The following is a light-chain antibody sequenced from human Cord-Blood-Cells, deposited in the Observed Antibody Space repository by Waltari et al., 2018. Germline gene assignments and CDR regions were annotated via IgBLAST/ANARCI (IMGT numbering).Light chain of an antibody. Sequence: DIQMTQSPSPLSASLGDRVTITCRASQSISSYLNWYQQKPGKAPKLLIYAASSLQSGVPSRFSGSGSGTDFTLTISSLQPEDFATYYCQQSYSTPFTFGPGTKVDIK. CDR3: QQSYSTPFT. CDR2: AAS. V-gene: IGKV1-39*01. J-gene: IGKJ3*01. CDR1: QSISSY.